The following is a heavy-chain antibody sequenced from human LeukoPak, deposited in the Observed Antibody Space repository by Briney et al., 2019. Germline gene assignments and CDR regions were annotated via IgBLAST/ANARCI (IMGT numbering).Heavy chain of an antibody. Sequence: GESLKISCKGSGYSFTNYWISWVRQKPGKGLEWMGRIDPSDSYTDYSPSFQGHVTISADKSVYTAYLQWSSLKASDTAMYYCARPLTGGYTPLDYWGQGTLVTVSS. D-gene: IGHD3-22*01. CDR1: GYSFTNYW. CDR3: ARPLTGGYTPLDY. J-gene: IGHJ4*02. CDR2: IDPSDSYT. V-gene: IGHV5-10-1*01.